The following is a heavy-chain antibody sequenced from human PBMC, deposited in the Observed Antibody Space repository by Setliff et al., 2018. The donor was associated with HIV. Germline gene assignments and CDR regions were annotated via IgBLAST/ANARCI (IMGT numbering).Heavy chain of an antibody. V-gene: IGHV1-18*01. Sequence: ASVKVSCKASGYTFTNYGITWVRQAPGHGLEWIGWLASYNDDANYAQNLQGRVTMTTDKSTSTAYMELRSLRSDDTAVYYCARGQYGDELFDYWGQGTLVTVSS. D-gene: IGHD4-17*01. J-gene: IGHJ4*02. CDR1: GYTFTNYG. CDR2: LASYNDDA. CDR3: ARGQYGDELFDY.